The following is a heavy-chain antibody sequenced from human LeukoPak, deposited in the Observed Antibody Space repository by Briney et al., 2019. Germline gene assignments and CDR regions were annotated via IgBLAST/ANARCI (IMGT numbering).Heavy chain of an antibody. Sequence: GGSLRLSCAASGFTFNSFAMSWVRQAPGKGLEWVSAISGGGSTYYADSVKGRFTISRDNSKNTLYLQMNSLGVEDTAVYYCAKVLSRQYGSGSYPFDYWGQGTLVTVSS. CDR1: GFTFNSFA. D-gene: IGHD3-10*01. CDR3: AKVLSRQYGSGSYPFDY. V-gene: IGHV3-23*01. J-gene: IGHJ4*02. CDR2: ISGGGST.